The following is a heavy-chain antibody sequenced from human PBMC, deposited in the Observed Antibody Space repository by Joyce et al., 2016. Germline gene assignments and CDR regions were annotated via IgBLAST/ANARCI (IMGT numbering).Heavy chain of an antibody. CDR1: GYSFTNYW. Sequence: EVQLVQSGAEVKKPGESLKISCKASGYSFTNYWIGWVRQMPGKGLEWMGVIYPGDSDTRYSPSVRGQVTISADKSLNTAYLQWSSLKASDTAMYYCARHAVAVAIYGLDVWGQGTTVTVSS. V-gene: IGHV5-51*01. CDR2: IYPGDSDT. D-gene: IGHD2-15*01. J-gene: IGHJ6*02. CDR3: ARHAVAVAIYGLDV.